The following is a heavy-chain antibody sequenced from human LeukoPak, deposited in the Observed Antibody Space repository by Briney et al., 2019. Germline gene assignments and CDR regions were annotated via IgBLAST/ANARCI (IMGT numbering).Heavy chain of an antibody. V-gene: IGHV3-30-3*01. Sequence: PGRSLRLSCAASGFIFSHDAIHWVRQAPGKGLEWVAVISKDGITKIYRDSVKGRFTISTDSSKNTVYLQMTGLEVKDTAVYYCAGDRWPGAPDYLDSWGQGTLVAVSS. CDR1: GFIFSHDA. CDR2: ISKDGITK. CDR3: AGDRWPGAPDYLDS. D-gene: IGHD4-23*01. J-gene: IGHJ4*02.